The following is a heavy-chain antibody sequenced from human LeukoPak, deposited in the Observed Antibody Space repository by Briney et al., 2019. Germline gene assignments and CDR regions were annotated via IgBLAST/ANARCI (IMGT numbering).Heavy chain of an antibody. Sequence: SETLSLTCTVSGGSISGYYWDWIRQPAGKGLQWIGRIHSSGTSNYNPSLQSRITMSVDTSKNQFSLKLRSVTAADTAVYYCIREGFDANFLDYWGQGSLVTVFS. CDR1: GGSISGYY. J-gene: IGHJ4*02. CDR2: IHSSGTS. CDR3: IREGFDANFLDY. V-gene: IGHV4-4*07. D-gene: IGHD4/OR15-4a*01.